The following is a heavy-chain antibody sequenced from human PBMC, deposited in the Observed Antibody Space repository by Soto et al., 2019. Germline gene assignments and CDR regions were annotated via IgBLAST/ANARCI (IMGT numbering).Heavy chain of an antibody. CDR2: IYWNDDK. D-gene: IGHD6-19*01. J-gene: IGHJ4*02. Sequence: PTLLNATQSLTLSGTFSRFSLRTSGVGVGLIRRPPGKALELLALIYWNDDKLYRTALKSRLTITKESYKNQVFLTMTNMDPVETATYYRAHRPRGGAVESYWGQGTLVTASS. V-gene: IGHV2-5*01. CDR3: AHRPRGGAVESY. CDR1: RFSLRTSGVG.